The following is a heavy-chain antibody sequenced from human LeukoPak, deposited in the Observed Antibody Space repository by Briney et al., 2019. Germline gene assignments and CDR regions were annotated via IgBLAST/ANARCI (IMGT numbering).Heavy chain of an antibody. V-gene: IGHV2-5*01. CDR1: GFSLSTSGVG. Sequence: SGPTLVKPTQTLTLTCTFSGFSLSTSGVGVGWIRQPPGKALEWLALIYWNDDKRYSPSLKSRLTITKDTSKNQVVLTMTNMDPVDTATYYCAHRPGYLGYCSSTSCYTRRGYYFDYWGQGTLVTVSS. J-gene: IGHJ4*02. CDR2: IYWNDDK. D-gene: IGHD2-2*02. CDR3: AHRPGYLGYCSSTSCYTRRGYYFDY.